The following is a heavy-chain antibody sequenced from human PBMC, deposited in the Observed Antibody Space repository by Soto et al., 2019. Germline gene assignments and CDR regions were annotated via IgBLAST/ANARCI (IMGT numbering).Heavy chain of an antibody. CDR1: GFTFNSYA. V-gene: IGHV3-23*01. J-gene: IGHJ5*01. CDR3: AKDLPGELIQTCFES. D-gene: IGHD1-7*01. Sequence: GSLRLSCAASGFTFNSYAMTWVRQAPGKGLEWVSSIPYSGGSTYYADSVKGRFTISRDNSKNTLYLQMNSLRAEDTALYYCAKDLPGELIQTCFESWGQGTLVTVSS. CDR2: IPYSGGST.